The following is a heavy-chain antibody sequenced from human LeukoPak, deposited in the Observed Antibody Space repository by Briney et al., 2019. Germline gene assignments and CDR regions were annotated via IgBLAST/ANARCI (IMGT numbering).Heavy chain of an antibody. J-gene: IGHJ4*02. D-gene: IGHD1-1*01. CDR1: VFTFRRYS. CDR3: AQLVGTGTTTTDY. V-gene: IGHV3-48*04. CDR2: ITRTSSTI. Sequence: GVSLRLSCVVSVFTFRRYSMNGVRQAPGKGVEGVAYITRTSSTIYYADSVKGRFTISRDNSKNTLYMQMNSLRAEDTAIYYCAQLVGTGTTTTDYWGQGTLVTVSS.